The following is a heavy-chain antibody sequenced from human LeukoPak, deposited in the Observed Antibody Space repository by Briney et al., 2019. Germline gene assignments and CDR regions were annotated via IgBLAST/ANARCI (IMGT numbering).Heavy chain of an antibody. D-gene: IGHD3-22*01. Sequence: ASVKVSCKTSGYTFTGHYMNWVRQASGQGLEWMGWINPNSGGTKYAPKFQGRVTMTRDTSITTAYMELGSLRPDDTAVYYCARDRGGNYYDSSGRDDVFDMWGQGTMVTVSS. CDR1: GYTFTGHY. CDR2: INPNSGGT. J-gene: IGHJ3*02. V-gene: IGHV1-2*02. CDR3: ARDRGGNYYDSSGRDDVFDM.